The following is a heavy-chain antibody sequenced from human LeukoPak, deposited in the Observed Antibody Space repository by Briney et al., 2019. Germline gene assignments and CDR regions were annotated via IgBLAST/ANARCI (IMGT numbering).Heavy chain of an antibody. CDR2: IHYSGST. V-gene: IGHV4-59*01. Sequence: SETLSLTCTVSGGSIISYYWSWIRQPPGKGLEWIGYIHYSGSTNYNPSLKSRVTISVDTSKNHFSLKLTSVTAADTAVYYCARQGSGNYLSPVNYWGQGTLVTVSS. CDR1: GGSIISYY. CDR3: ARQGSGNYLSPVNY. D-gene: IGHD1-26*01. J-gene: IGHJ4*02.